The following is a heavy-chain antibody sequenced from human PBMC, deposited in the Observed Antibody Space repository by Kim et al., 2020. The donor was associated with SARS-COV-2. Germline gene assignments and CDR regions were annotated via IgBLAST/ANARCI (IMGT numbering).Heavy chain of an antibody. CDR3: SKNYNWNDDGVDY. V-gene: IGHV3-48*04. CDR1: GFTFSSYS. D-gene: IGHD1-20*01. CDR2: ISSSSSTI. J-gene: IGHJ4*02. Sequence: GSLRLSCAASGFTFSSYSMNWVRQAPGKGLEWVSYISSSSSTIYYADSVKGRFTISRDNAKNSLYLQMNSLRAEDTAVYYCSKNYNWNDDGVDYWGQGTLVTVSS.